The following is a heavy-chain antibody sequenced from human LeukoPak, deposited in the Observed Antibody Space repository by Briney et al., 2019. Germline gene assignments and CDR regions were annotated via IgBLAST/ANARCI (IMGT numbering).Heavy chain of an antibody. CDR3: ARERIADY. Sequence: SETLSLTCTVSGGSISSSSYYWSWIRQPPGKGLEWIGEINHSGSTNYNPSLKSRVTISVDTSKNQFSLKLSSVTAADTAVYYCARERIADYWGQGTLVTVSS. V-gene: IGHV4-39*07. J-gene: IGHJ4*02. CDR2: INHSGST. CDR1: GGSISSSSYY. D-gene: IGHD2-15*01.